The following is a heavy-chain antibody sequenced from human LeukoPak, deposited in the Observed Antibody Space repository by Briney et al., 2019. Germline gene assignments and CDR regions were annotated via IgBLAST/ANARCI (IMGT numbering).Heavy chain of an antibody. Sequence: GRSLRLSCAASGFTFSSYAMRWVRQAPGKGLEWVAVISYDGSNKYYADSVKGRFTISRDNSKNTLYLQMNSLRAEDTAVYYCARAVVVTATNFDYWGQGTLVTVSS. CDR2: ISYDGSNK. J-gene: IGHJ4*02. V-gene: IGHV3-30*04. CDR3: ARAVVVTATNFDY. D-gene: IGHD2-21*02. CDR1: GFTFSSYA.